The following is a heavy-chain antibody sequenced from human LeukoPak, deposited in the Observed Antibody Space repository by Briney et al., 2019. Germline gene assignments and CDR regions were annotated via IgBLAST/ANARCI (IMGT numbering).Heavy chain of an antibody. V-gene: IGHV1-18*01. CDR3: ARGSFPSDDILTGPFDN. CDR2: ISSYNGNT. D-gene: IGHD3-9*01. CDR1: GYTFTSYG. Sequence: ASVMGSWWNCGYTFTSYGISWVRQTPKQGLEWMGWISSYNGNTNYAQKLQGRATMTTDTSTSTAHMELRSLRSDDTAVYYCARGSFPSDDILTGPFDNWGQGTLVTVSS. J-gene: IGHJ4*02.